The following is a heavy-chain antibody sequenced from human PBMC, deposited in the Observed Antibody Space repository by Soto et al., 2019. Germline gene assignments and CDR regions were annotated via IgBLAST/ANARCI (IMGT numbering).Heavy chain of an antibody. CDR3: AKPSTVTTYDYYYGMDV. Sequence: ASVKVSCKASGYTFTSYYMHWVRQAPGQGLEWMGIINPSGGSTSYAQKFQGRVTMTRDTSTGTVYMELSSLRSEDTAVYYCAKPSTVTTYDYYYGMDVWGQGTTVTVSS. J-gene: IGHJ6*02. D-gene: IGHD4-17*01. V-gene: IGHV1-46*01. CDR2: INPSGGST. CDR1: GYTFTSYY.